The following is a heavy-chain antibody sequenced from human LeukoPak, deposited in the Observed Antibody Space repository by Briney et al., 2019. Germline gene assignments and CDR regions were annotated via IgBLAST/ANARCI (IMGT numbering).Heavy chain of an antibody. CDR2: ISGSGATT. J-gene: IGHJ6*04. CDR3: ARYCTGGSCFFQYGMDV. CDR1: GFTFSTYA. Sequence: GGSLRLSCAASGFTFSTYAMTWVRQAPGKGLEWVSAISGSGATTYYADSVKGRFTISRDNSKNTLFLQMNSQSAEDTAIYYCARYCTGGSCFFQYGMDVWGKGTTVTVSS. V-gene: IGHV3-23*01. D-gene: IGHD2-15*01.